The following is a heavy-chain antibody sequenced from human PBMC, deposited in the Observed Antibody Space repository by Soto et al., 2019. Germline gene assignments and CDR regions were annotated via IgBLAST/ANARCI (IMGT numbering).Heavy chain of an antibody. Sequence: QVQLVESGGGVVQPGRSLRLSCAASGFTFSSYAMHWVRQAPGKGLEWVAVISYDGSNKYYADSVKGRFTISRDNSKNTLYLQMNSLRAEDTAVYYCARSDENDYSNYWGQGTLVTVSS. CDR2: ISYDGSNK. CDR3: ARSDENDYSNY. CDR1: GFTFSSYA. J-gene: IGHJ4*02. D-gene: IGHD4-4*01. V-gene: IGHV3-30-3*01.